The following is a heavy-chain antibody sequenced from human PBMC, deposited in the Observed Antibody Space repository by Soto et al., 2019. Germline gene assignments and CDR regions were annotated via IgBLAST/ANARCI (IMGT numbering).Heavy chain of an antibody. CDR3: AARGIYYDSSGYYPY. Sequence: GESLKISCKGSGYSFTSYWISWVRQMPGKGLEWMGRIDPSDSYTNYSPSFQGHVTISADKSISTACLQWSSLKASDTAMYYCAARGIYYDSSGYYPYWGQGTLVTVSS. CDR2: IDPSDSYT. J-gene: IGHJ4*02. V-gene: IGHV5-10-1*01. D-gene: IGHD3-22*01. CDR1: GYSFTSYW.